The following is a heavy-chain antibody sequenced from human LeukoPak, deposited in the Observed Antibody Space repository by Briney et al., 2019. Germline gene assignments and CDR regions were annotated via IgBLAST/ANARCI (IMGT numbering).Heavy chain of an antibody. J-gene: IGHJ5*02. CDR1: GGSFSGYY. Sequence: SETLSLTCAVYGGSFSGYYWSWIRQPPGKGLEWIGEINHSGSTNYNPSLKSRVTISVDTSKNQFSLKLSSVTAADTAVYYCAXXXXXYTIFGVVDNWFDPWGQGTLVTVSS. D-gene: IGHD3-3*01. CDR2: INHSGST. CDR3: AXXXXXYTIFGVVDNWFDP. V-gene: IGHV4-34*01.